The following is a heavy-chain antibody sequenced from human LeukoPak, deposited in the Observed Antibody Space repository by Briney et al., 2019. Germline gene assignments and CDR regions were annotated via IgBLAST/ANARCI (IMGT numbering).Heavy chain of an antibody. CDR3: ARHEYSGSYYGLSWFDP. CDR1: GGSISSSGYY. D-gene: IGHD1-26*01. J-gene: IGHJ5*02. V-gene: IGHV4-39*01. Sequence: PSETLSLXCTVSGGSISSSGYYWGWIRQPPGKGPEWIASIYYSGSTYYNPSLKSRVTISVDTSKNQLSLKLSSLTAADTAVYYCARHEYSGSYYGLSWFDPWGQGTLVTVSS. CDR2: IYYSGST.